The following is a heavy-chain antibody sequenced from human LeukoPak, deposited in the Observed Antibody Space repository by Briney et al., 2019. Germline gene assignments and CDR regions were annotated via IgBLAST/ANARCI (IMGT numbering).Heavy chain of an antibody. CDR2: INPNTGAT. V-gene: IGHV1-2*02. Sequence: GASVKVSCKASGYTLTGYYLHWLRQAPGQGLDWMGWINPNTGATHSEQQFQGRITMTRETSISTAYMELRRLRSDDTAVYYCARDRVGSGWPRPYYFEVWGQGTLVTVSS. CDR1: GYTLTGYY. J-gene: IGHJ4*02. D-gene: IGHD6-19*01. CDR3: ARDRVGSGWPRPYYFEV.